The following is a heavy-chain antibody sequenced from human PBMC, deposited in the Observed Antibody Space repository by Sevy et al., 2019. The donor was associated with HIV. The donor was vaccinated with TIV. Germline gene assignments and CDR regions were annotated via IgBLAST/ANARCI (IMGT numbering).Heavy chain of an antibody. CDR1: GYTLTQLS. CDR2: FDPEDGET. D-gene: IGHD3-22*01. Sequence: ASVKVSCKVFGYTLTQLSMHWVRQAPGKGLEWMGSFDPEDGETLYAQKLQGRVTLTEDTSADTAYMELNNLRSEDTAMYYCATTKDYYENSGCPFDYWGQGTLVTVSS. J-gene: IGHJ4*02. V-gene: IGHV1-24*01. CDR3: ATTKDYYENSGCPFDY.